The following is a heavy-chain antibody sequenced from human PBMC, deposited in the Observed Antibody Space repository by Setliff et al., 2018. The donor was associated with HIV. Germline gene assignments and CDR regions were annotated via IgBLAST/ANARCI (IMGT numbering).Heavy chain of an antibody. CDR2: IYPSGTT. D-gene: IGHD2-8*01. V-gene: IGHV4-39*07. J-gene: IGHJ4*02. Sequence: SETLSLTCSVSGDSMSSFSSYWGWIRQSPRKGLEWIGSIYPSGTTYYNPSLKSRVTISVDTSKNQFSLKLTSVTAADTAVYYCARDLMAPDRYFDYWGQGTLVTVSS. CDR1: GDSMSSFSSY. CDR3: ARDLMAPDRYFDY.